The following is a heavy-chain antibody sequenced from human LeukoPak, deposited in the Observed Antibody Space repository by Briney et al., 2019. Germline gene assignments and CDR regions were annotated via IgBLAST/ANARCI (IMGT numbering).Heavy chain of an antibody. J-gene: IGHJ4*02. D-gene: IGHD3-10*01. V-gene: IGHV3-74*01. Sequence: GGSLRLSCAASGFTFSTYWMHWVRQAPGKGPVWVSRISSDGSITSYADSVKGRFTISRDNAKNTLYLQMNSLRAEDTAVYYCARHLNYYLDYWGQGTLVTVSS. CDR2: ISSDGSIT. CDR1: GFTFSTYW. CDR3: ARHLNYYLDY.